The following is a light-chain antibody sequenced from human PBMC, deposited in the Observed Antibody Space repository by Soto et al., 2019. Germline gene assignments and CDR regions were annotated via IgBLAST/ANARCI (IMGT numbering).Light chain of an antibody. CDR2: GAS. CDR1: HSVNSH. Sequence: QSPATLSVSPGERVTLSCRTSHSVNSHVAWYQQKPGQAPRLLLYGASTRATGIPVRFSGSGFGTEFTLTISSLQSEDFAVYYCQQYKNWPLFGQGTRLEIK. J-gene: IGKJ5*01. CDR3: QQYKNWPL. V-gene: IGKV3-15*01.